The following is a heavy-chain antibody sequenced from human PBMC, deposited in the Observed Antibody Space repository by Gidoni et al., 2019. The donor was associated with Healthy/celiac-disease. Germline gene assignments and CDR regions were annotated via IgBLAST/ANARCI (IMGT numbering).Heavy chain of an antibody. Sequence: QVQLQESGPGLVKPSQTLSLTCTVSGGSISSGSYYWSWIRQPAGKGLEWIGRIYTSGSTNYNSSLKSRVTISVDTSKNQFSLKLSSVTAADTAVYYCAREEGYCSGGSCYGSDAFDIWGQGTMVTVSS. CDR2: IYTSGST. CDR1: GGSISSGSYY. V-gene: IGHV4-61*02. CDR3: AREEGYCSGGSCYGSDAFDI. D-gene: IGHD2-15*01. J-gene: IGHJ3*02.